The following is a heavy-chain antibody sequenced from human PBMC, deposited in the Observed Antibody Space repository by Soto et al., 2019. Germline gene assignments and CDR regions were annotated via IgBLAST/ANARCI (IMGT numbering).Heavy chain of an antibody. D-gene: IGHD3-3*01. Sequence: GGSLRLSCAASGFTFSSYSMNWVRQAPGKGLEWVSYISSSSSTIYYADSVKGRFTISRDNAKNSLYLQMNSLRAEDTAVYYCARVNGADYDFWSGYYDYWGQGTLVTVSS. J-gene: IGHJ4*02. CDR1: GFTFSSYS. CDR3: ARVNGADYDFWSGYYDY. V-gene: IGHV3-48*01. CDR2: ISSSSSTI.